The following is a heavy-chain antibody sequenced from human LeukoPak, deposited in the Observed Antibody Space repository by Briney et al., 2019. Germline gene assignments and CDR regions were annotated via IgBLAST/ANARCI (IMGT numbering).Heavy chain of an antibody. Sequence: ASVKVSCKASGGTFSSYAISWVRQAPGQGLEWMGRINPNSGGTNYAQKFQGRVTMTRDTSISTAYMELSRLRSDDTAVYYCASYLGDYSNYALDYWGQGTLVTVSS. D-gene: IGHD4-11*01. CDR3: ASYLGDYSNYALDY. CDR1: GGTFSSYA. CDR2: INPNSGGT. J-gene: IGHJ4*02. V-gene: IGHV1-2*06.